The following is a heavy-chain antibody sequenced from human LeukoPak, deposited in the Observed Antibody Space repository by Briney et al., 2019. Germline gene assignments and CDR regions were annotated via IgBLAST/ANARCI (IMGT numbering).Heavy chain of an antibody. CDR3: AGPTSSGWPSYYYYYGMDV. CDR1: GYTFTGVG. Sequence: ASVNVSCTASGYTFTGVGISSVRQAPGQGVEWMGGISAYNGNTSYAQKLQGRVTMTTDTSTSTAYMEPRSLRSDDTAVYYCAGPTSSGWPSYYYYYGMDVWGQGTTVTVSS. V-gene: IGHV1-18*01. CDR2: ISAYNGNT. D-gene: IGHD6-19*01. J-gene: IGHJ6*02.